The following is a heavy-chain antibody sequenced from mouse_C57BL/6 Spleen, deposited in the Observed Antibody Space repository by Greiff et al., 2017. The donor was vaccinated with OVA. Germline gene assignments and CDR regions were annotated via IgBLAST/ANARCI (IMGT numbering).Heavy chain of an antibody. CDR3: ARDDYSFDY. J-gene: IGHJ2*01. CDR1: GYSFTGYY. Sequence: EVQRVESGPELVKPGASVKISCKASGYSFTGYYMHWVKQSSEKSLEWIGEINPSTGGTSYNQKFKGKATLTVDKSSSTAYMQLKSLTSEDSAVYYCARDDYSFDYWGQGTTLTVSS. V-gene: IGHV1-43*01. CDR2: INPSTGGT. D-gene: IGHD2-4*01.